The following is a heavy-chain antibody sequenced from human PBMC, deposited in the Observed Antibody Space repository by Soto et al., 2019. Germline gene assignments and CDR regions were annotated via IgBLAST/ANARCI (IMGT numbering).Heavy chain of an antibody. V-gene: IGHV1-69*06. CDR3: ASYYYDSSGSRAEYFQH. J-gene: IGHJ1*01. CDR1: GGTFSSYA. D-gene: IGHD3-22*01. Sequence: QVQLVQSGAEVKKPGSSVKVSCKASGGTFSSYAISWVRQAPGQGLEWMGGIIPIFGTANYAQKFQGRVTITADKSTSTAYMELSSLRSEDTAVYYCASYYYDSSGSRAEYFQHWGQGTLVTVSS. CDR2: IIPIFGTA.